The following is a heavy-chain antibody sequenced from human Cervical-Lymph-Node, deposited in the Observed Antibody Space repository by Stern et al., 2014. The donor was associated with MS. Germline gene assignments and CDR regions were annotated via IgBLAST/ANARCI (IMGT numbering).Heavy chain of an antibody. CDR1: GFTLRSYG. CDR2: ISNDGNNK. J-gene: IGHJ6*02. Sequence: VQLVESGGGVVQPGRSLRLSCAASGFTLRSYGMHWVRQAPGKGLEWVAVISNDGNNKYYADSVKGRFTISRDNSKNTLYLQMNSLRTEDTAVYYCAKDRLFCSGGGCYAMDVWGQGTTVTVSS. CDR3: AKDRLFCSGGGCYAMDV. D-gene: IGHD2-15*01. V-gene: IGHV3-30*18.